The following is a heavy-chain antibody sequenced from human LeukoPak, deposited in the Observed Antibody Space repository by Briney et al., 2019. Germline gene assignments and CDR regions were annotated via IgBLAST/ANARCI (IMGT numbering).Heavy chain of an antibody. Sequence: GGSLRLSCAASGFTFSDYYMSWLRQAPGKGLEWVSYISSSGSTIYYADSVKGRFTISRDNAKNSLYLQMNSLRAEDTAVYYCARLARRPYYYGSGSPGYWGQGTLVTVSS. CDR1: GFTFSDYY. J-gene: IGHJ4*02. V-gene: IGHV3-11*01. D-gene: IGHD3-10*01. CDR3: ARLARRPYYYGSGSPGY. CDR2: ISSSGSTI.